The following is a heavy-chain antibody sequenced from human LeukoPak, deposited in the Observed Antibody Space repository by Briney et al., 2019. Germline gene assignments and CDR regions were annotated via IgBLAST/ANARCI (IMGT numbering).Heavy chain of an antibody. J-gene: IGHJ4*02. Sequence: GGSLRLSCAASGFTFSNAWMSWVRQAPGKGLEWVGRIKSKTDGGTTDYAAPVKGRFTISRDDSKNTLYLQMNSLKTEDTAVYYCTTDPMVRASLGIFDYWGQGTLVTVSS. V-gene: IGHV3-15*01. CDR2: IKSKTDGGTT. D-gene: IGHD3-10*01. CDR3: TTDPMVRASLGIFDY. CDR1: GFTFSNAW.